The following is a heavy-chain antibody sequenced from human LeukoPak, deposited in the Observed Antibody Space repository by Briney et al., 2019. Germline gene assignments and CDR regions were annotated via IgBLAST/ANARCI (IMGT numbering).Heavy chain of an antibody. D-gene: IGHD2-2*01. Sequence: PGGSLRLSCAGSGFTFSIYGMHWVRQAPGKGLEWVAVISYDGSNKYYADSVKGRFTISRDNSKNTLYLQVNSLRAEDTAVYYCAKDVVVVVVPAAPDYWGQGTLVTVSS. CDR3: AKDVVVVVVPAAPDY. CDR2: ISYDGSNK. V-gene: IGHV3-30*18. CDR1: GFTFSIYG. J-gene: IGHJ4*02.